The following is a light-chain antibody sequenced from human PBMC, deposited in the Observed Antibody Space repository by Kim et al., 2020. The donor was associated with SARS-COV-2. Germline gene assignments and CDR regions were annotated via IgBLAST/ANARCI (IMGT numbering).Light chain of an antibody. V-gene: IGLV4-69*01. Sequence: GASVKLTCTPSSGHRSYASAWHQQQPEKGPRYLMKLNSDGSHSKGDGIPDRFSGSSSGAERYLTISSLQSEDEADYYCQTWGTGVVFGGGTQLTVL. CDR2: LNSDGSH. J-gene: IGLJ2*01. CDR1: SGHRSYA. CDR3: QTWGTGVV.